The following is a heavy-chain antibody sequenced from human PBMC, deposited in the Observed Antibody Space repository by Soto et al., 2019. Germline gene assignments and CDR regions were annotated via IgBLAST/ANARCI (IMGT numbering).Heavy chain of an antibody. CDR1: GGSFSGYY. CDR3: ARGPKGISTGWFDP. J-gene: IGHJ5*02. Sequence: SETLSLTCSVYGGSFSGYYWSWVRQPPGKGLEWIAEINHSGSTNTNPSLKSRVTISVDTSKNQFSLRLSSVTAADTAVYYCARGPKGISTGWFDPWGQGTLVTVSS. D-gene: IGHD6-13*01. CDR2: INHSGST. V-gene: IGHV4-34*01.